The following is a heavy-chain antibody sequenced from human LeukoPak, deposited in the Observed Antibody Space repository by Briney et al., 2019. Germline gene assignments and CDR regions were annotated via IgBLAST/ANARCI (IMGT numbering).Heavy chain of an antibody. Sequence: SGTLSLTCTVSGGSISSYYWSWIRQPPGKGLEWIGYIYYSGSTNYNPSLKSRVTISVDTSKNQFSLKLSSVTAADTAVYYCARENPPYGSADYWGQGTLVTVSS. CDR1: GGSISSYY. CDR2: IYYSGST. CDR3: ARENPPYGSADY. V-gene: IGHV4-59*01. J-gene: IGHJ4*02. D-gene: IGHD3-10*01.